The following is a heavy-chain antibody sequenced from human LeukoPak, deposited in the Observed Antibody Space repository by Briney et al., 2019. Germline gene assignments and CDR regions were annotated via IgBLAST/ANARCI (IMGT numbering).Heavy chain of an antibody. V-gene: IGHV3-33*06. J-gene: IGHJ1*01. D-gene: IGHD4-11*01. Sequence: GGSLRLSCAASGFTFSHYAMRWVRQAPGKGLEWVAVIWSDGTNQYYADSVKGRFTIYRDDSKKRVFLQMNSLSAEDTAVYYCAKDARRGFDYRNSFQYWGQGALVTVSS. CDR1: GFTFSHYA. CDR3: AKDARRGFDYRNSFQY. CDR2: IWSDGTNQ.